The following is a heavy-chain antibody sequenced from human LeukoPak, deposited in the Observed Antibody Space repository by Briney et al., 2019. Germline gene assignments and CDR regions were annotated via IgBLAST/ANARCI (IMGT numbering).Heavy chain of an antibody. CDR1: GFTFSSYG. CDR2: ISGSGGST. V-gene: IGHV3-23*01. CDR3: AKGLRYFDWLLSYYFDY. J-gene: IGHJ4*02. Sequence: GGTLRLSCAASGFTFSSYGMSWVRQAPGKGLEWVSAISGSGGSTYYADSVKGRFTISRDNSKNTLYLQMNSLRAEDTAVYYCAKGLRYFDWLLSYYFDYWGQGTLVTVSS. D-gene: IGHD3-9*01.